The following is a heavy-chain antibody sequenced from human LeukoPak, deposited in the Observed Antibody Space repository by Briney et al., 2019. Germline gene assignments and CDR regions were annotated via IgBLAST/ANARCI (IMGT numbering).Heavy chain of an antibody. CDR2: IYYSGGT. V-gene: IGHV4-59*08. CDR3: ARSYCSGGSCYYFAFDI. D-gene: IGHD2-15*01. Sequence: SETLSLTCTVSGGSISSYYWSWIRQPPGKGLEWIGYIYYSGGTNYNPSLKSRVTISVDTSKNQFSLKLSSVTAADTAVYYCARSYCSGGSCYYFAFDIWGQGTMVTVSS. J-gene: IGHJ3*02. CDR1: GGSISSYY.